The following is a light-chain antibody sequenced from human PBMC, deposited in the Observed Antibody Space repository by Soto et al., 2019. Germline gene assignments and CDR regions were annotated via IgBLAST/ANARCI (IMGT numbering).Light chain of an antibody. V-gene: IGKV3-15*01. CDR1: KSVRNN. Sequence: EIVMTQSPATLSVSPGERAILSCRASKSVRNNLAWYQQKPGQAPRLLVYGASTRATGIPARFSGSGSGTAFTLSISSLQSEDFAIYYCQQYNNWPPLTFGGGTKVEIK. J-gene: IGKJ4*01. CDR2: GAS. CDR3: QQYNNWPPLT.